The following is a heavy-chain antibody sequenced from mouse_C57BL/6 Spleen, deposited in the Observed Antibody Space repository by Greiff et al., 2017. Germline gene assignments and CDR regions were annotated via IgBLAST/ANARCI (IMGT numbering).Heavy chain of an antibody. Sequence: EVMLVESGGGLVKPGGSLKLSCAASGFTFSDSGMHWVRQAPEKGLEWVAYISSGSSTIYYADTVKGRFTISRDNAKNTLFLQMTSLRSEDTAMYYCARNGHYAMDYWGQGTSVTVSS. CDR1: GFTFSDSG. V-gene: IGHV5-17*01. CDR2: ISSGSSTI. CDR3: ARNGHYAMDY. D-gene: IGHD1-1*02. J-gene: IGHJ4*01.